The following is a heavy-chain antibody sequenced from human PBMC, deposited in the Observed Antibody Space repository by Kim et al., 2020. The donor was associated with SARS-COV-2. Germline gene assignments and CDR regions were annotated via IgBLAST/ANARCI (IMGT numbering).Heavy chain of an antibody. Sequence: ASVKVSCKASGYTFTSYAMHWVRQAPGQRLEWMGWINAGNGNTKYSQKFQGRVTITRDTSASTAYMELSSLRSEDTAVYYCARDALLAHSSDRRVRLNWFDPWGQGTLVTVSS. D-gene: IGHD3-22*01. CDR3: ARDALLAHSSDRRVRLNWFDP. CDR2: INAGNGNT. CDR1: GYTFTSYA. V-gene: IGHV1-3*01. J-gene: IGHJ5*02.